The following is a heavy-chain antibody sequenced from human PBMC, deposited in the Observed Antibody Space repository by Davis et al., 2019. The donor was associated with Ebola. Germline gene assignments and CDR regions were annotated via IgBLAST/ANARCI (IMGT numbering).Heavy chain of an antibody. V-gene: IGHV4-39*01. Sequence: MPSETLSLTCSVSGGSISSTSYYWGWIRQPPGKGLEWIGSIYYSGSTNYNPSLKSRVTISVDTSKNQFSLKLSSVTAADTAVYYCARGVSRGGSLGYWGQGTLVTVSS. CDR2: IYYSGST. CDR1: GGSISSTSYY. CDR3: ARGVSRGGSLGY. D-gene: IGHD1-26*01. J-gene: IGHJ4*02.